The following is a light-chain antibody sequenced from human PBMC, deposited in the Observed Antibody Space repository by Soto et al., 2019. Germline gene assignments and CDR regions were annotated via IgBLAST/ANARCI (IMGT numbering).Light chain of an antibody. CDR2: EAS. CDR3: YQNSNSYT. J-gene: IGKJ2*01. V-gene: IGKV3-11*01. Sequence: EVVLTQSPATLSLSPGERATLSCRASQSVSYLLSWYQQRPGQAPRLLIYEASNRATGIPARFSGRGSGTNFTPNISSLEPEDFAVYYCYQNSNSYTFGQGTKLEIK. CDR1: QSVSYL.